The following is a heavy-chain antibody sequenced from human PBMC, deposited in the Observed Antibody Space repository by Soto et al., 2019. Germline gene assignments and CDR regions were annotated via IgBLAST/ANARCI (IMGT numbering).Heavy chain of an antibody. CDR2: ISGSGGST. CDR1: GFTFSSYA. CDR3: AASLLRFLEWSFTDDAFDI. Sequence: EVQLLESGGGLVQPGGSLRLSCAASGFTFSSYAMSWVRQAPGKGLEWVSAISGSGGSTYYADSVKGRFTISRDNSKNTLYLQMNSLRAEDTAVYYCAASLLRFLEWSFTDDAFDICGQGTMVTVSS. J-gene: IGHJ3*02. D-gene: IGHD3-3*01. V-gene: IGHV3-23*01.